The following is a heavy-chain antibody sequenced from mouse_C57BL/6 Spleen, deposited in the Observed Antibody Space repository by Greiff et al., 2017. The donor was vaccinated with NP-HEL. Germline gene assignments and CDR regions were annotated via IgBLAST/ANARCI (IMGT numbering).Heavy chain of an antibody. V-gene: IGHV5-6*01. CDR1: GFTFSSYG. Sequence: EVQGVESGGDLVKPGGSLKLSCAASGFTFSSYGMSWVRQTPDKRLEWVATISSGGSYTYYPDSVKGRFTISRDNAKNTLYLQMSSLKSEDTAMYYCARQSPMDYWGQGTSVTVSS. D-gene: IGHD6-2*01. J-gene: IGHJ4*01. CDR3: ARQSPMDY. CDR2: ISSGGSYT.